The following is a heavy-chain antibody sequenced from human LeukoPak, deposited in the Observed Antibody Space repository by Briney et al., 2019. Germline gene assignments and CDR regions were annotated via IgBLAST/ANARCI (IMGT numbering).Heavy chain of an antibody. D-gene: IGHD3-16*01. CDR3: ITASDLGH. Sequence: PGGSLRLSCAASGFAFFRYWMTWVRQAPGKGLEWVASIKTDGSEKNYLDSVRGRFTLSRDNAQNSLYLQMNSLRAEDTALYYCITASDLGHWGQGTLVTVSS. CDR1: GFAFFRYW. CDR2: IKTDGSEK. V-gene: IGHV3-7*05. J-gene: IGHJ4*02.